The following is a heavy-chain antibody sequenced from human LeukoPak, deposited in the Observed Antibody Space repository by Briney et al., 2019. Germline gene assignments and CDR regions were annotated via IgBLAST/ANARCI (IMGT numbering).Heavy chain of an antibody. CDR2: VYYTGST. V-gene: IGHV4-59*08. CDR3: ARHFAYSSSSYFDY. D-gene: IGHD6-6*01. Sequence: SQTLSLTCSVSGGSVSNYYWSWIRQPPGKGLEWIGYVYYTGSTNYNPSLKSRVTMFEDKSKNQFSLRLYSVTVADTAVYYCARHFAYSSSSYFDYWGQGSLVTVSS. J-gene: IGHJ4*02. CDR1: GGSVSNYY.